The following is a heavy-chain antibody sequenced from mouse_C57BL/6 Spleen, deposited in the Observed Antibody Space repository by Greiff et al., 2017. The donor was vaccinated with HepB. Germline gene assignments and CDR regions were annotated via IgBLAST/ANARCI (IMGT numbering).Heavy chain of an antibody. CDR2: ISDGGSYT. V-gene: IGHV5-4*03. CDR1: GFTFSSYA. D-gene: IGHD2-3*01. CDR3: ARRNDGYYGYFDY. Sequence: EVNVVESGGGLVKPGGSLKLSCAASGFTFSSYAMSWVRQTPEKRLEWVATISDGGSYTYYPDNVKGRFTISRDNAKNNLYLQMSHLKSEDTAMYYCARRNDGYYGYFDYWGQGTTLTVSS. J-gene: IGHJ2*01.